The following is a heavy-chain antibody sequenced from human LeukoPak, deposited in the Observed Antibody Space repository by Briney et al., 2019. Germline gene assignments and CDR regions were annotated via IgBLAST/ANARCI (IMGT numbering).Heavy chain of an antibody. CDR1: GGTFSSYA. CDR3: ATGTPDDYVWGSYRCYFDY. CDR2: IIPIFGTA. V-gene: IGHV1-69*01. D-gene: IGHD3-16*02. Sequence: SVKVSCKASGGTFSSYAISWVRQAPGQGLEWMGGIIPIFGTANYAQKFQGRVTITADESTSTAYMELSSLRSEDTAVYYCATGTPDDYVWGSYRCYFDYWGQGTLVTVSS. J-gene: IGHJ4*02.